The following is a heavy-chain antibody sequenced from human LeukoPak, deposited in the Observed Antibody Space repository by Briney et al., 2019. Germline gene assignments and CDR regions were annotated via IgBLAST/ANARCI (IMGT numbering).Heavy chain of an antibody. CDR2: ISYDGSNK. CDR3: ARDSGGNSFDY. Sequence: PGGSLRLSCAASGFTFSSYAMHWVRQAPGKGLEWVAVISYDGSNKYYADSVKGRFTISRDNSKNTLCLQMNSLRAEDTAVYYCARDSGGNSFDYWGQGTLVTVSS. V-gene: IGHV3-30-3*01. CDR1: GFTFSSYA. J-gene: IGHJ4*02. D-gene: IGHD4-23*01.